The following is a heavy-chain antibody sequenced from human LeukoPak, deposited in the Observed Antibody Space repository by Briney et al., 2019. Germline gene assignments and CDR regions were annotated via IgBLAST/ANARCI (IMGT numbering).Heavy chain of an antibody. D-gene: IGHD3-10*01. CDR2: ISGSGGST. V-gene: IGHV3-23*01. Sequence: GGSLGLSCAVSGFSITSYAMSWVRQAPGKGLEWVSAISGSGGSTHYADSVQGRFTISRDNSKDTLYLQMNSLRAEDTAVYYCAKAPTYYYDSGSHSVLDYWGQGTLVTVSS. J-gene: IGHJ4*02. CDR1: GFSITSYA. CDR3: AKAPTYYYDSGSHSVLDY.